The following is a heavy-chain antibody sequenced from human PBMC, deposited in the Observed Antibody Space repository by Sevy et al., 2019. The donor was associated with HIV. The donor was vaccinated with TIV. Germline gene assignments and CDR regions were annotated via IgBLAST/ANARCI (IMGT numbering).Heavy chain of an antibody. D-gene: IGHD6-19*01. J-gene: IGHJ4*02. V-gene: IGHV3-74*01. CDR3: GRAVAGKFDY. CDR1: GFTFSSYW. Sequence: GESLKISCAASGFTFSSYWMHWVRQAPGKGLVWVSRINSDGSSTSYADSVKGRFTISRDNTKNTLYLQMNSLRAEDTAVYYCGRAVAGKFDYWGQGTLVTVSS. CDR2: INSDGSST.